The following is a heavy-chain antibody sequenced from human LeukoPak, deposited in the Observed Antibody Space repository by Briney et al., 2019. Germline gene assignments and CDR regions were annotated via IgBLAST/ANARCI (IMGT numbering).Heavy chain of an antibody. J-gene: IGHJ4*02. D-gene: IGHD4-17*01. CDR2: ISRSSTNT. V-gene: IGHV3-23*01. Sequence: GGSLRLSCAASGFTFSRYAMSWVRQAPGKGLEWVSAISRSSTNTYYADSVKGRFTIFRDNSKNTLYLQMNSLRAEDTALYYCAKDDGDSAKGYYFDYWGQGTLVTVSS. CDR1: GFTFSRYA. CDR3: AKDDGDSAKGYYFDY.